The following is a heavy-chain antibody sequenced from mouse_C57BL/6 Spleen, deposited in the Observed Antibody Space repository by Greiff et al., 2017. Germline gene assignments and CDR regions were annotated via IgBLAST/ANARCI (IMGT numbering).Heavy chain of an antibody. V-gene: IGHV1-18*01. Sequence: EVQLQESGPELVKPGASVKIPCKASGYTFTDYNMDWVQQSHGKSLEWIGDINPNNGGTIYNQKFKGKATLTVDKSSSTAYMELRSLTSEDTAVYYCARWYYYGSSYDAMDYWGQGTSVTVSS. CDR1: GYTFTDYN. J-gene: IGHJ4*01. CDR2: INPNNGGT. CDR3: ARWYYYGSSYDAMDY. D-gene: IGHD1-1*01.